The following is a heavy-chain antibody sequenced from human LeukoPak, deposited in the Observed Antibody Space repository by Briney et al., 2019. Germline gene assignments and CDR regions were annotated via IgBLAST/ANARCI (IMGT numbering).Heavy chain of an antibody. J-gene: IGHJ4*02. V-gene: IGHV3-7*01. CDR2: INQDGSEK. CDR3: ARDPGSDTAMDTRAGD. CDR1: GFTFTHYW. Sequence: PGGSLRLSCAASGFTFTHYWMSWVRQAPGKGLEWVANINQDGSEKYYVDPVKGRFTISRDNAKSSLNLQMNSLRAEDTAIYYCARDPGSDTAMDTRAGDWGQGTLVTVSS. D-gene: IGHD5-18*01.